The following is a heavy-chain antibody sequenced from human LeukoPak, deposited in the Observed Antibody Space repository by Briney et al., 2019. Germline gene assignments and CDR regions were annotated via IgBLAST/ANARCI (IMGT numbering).Heavy chain of an antibody. J-gene: IGHJ5*02. CDR1: GGSFSGYY. V-gene: IGHV4-59*01. CDR3: ARAIAVAGLAWFDP. Sequence: SETLSLTCAVYGGSFSGYYWSWIRQPPGKGLEWIGYIYYSGSTNYNPSLKSRVTISVDTSKNQFSLKLSSVTAADTAVYYCARAIAVAGLAWFDPWGQGTLVTVSS. CDR2: IYYSGST. D-gene: IGHD6-19*01.